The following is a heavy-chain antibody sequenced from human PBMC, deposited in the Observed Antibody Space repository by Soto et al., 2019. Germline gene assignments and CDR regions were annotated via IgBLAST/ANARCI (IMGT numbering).Heavy chain of an antibody. D-gene: IGHD3-3*01. Sequence: PSETLSLTCAVYGVYFSGYYLSWIRQPPGKGLEWIGEINHSGSTNYNPSLKSRVTISVDTSKNQFSLKLSSVTAADTAVYYCARRRFLEWSQRGWYFDYWGQGTLVTVSS. J-gene: IGHJ4*02. CDR3: ARRRFLEWSQRGWYFDY. V-gene: IGHV4-34*01. CDR1: GVYFSGYY. CDR2: INHSGST.